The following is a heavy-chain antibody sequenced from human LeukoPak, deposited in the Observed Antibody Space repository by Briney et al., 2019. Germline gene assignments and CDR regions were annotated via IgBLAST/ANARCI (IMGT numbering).Heavy chain of an antibody. V-gene: IGHV3-21*01. CDR1: GLTFSTYT. Sequence: GGSLRLSCAASGLTFSTYTMNWVRQAPGKGREWASSTSSSGTYIYYADSVKGRFTISRDNAKNSLSLQVNSLRAEDTAVYYCARITMVRGVPRGYGLDVWGQGTTVTVSS. D-gene: IGHD3-10*01. J-gene: IGHJ6*02. CDR3: ARITMVRGVPRGYGLDV. CDR2: TSSSGTYI.